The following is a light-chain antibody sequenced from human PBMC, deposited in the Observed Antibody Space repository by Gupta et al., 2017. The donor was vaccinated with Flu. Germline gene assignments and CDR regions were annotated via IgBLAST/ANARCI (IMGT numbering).Light chain of an antibody. CDR3: QQSYS. CDR1: QSVSNY. Sequence: MTQFPSSLSANVGDRVTITCRASQSVSNYLNWYQQRPGKAPKLLISDTSNLQSGVPSRFSGSASGTDFTLTISGLQPEDFETYFCQQSYSFGHGTTVATK. CDR2: DTS. J-gene: IGKJ3*01. V-gene: IGKV1-39*01.